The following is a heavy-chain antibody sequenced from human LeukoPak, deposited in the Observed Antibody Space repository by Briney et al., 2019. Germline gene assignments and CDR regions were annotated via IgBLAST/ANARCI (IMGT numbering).Heavy chain of an antibody. V-gene: IGHV3-48*01. Sequence: GGSLRLSCAASGFTFSSYAMSWVRQAPGKGLEWVSYISSSSSTIYYADSVKGRFTISRDNSKNTLYLQMNSLRAEDTAVYYCAKGPAILITPFDYWGQGTLVTVSS. D-gene: IGHD3-16*01. J-gene: IGHJ4*02. CDR3: AKGPAILITPFDY. CDR2: ISSSSSTI. CDR1: GFTFSSYA.